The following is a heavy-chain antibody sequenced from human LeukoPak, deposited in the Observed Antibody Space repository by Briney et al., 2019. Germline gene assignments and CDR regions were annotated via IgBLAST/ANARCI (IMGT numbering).Heavy chain of an antibody. CDR2: IKSKTDGGTT. V-gene: IGHV3-15*01. J-gene: IGHJ6*02. CDR1: GFTFGNAW. D-gene: IGHD4-17*01. Sequence: GGSLRLSCAASGFTFGNAWMSWVRQAPGKGLEWVGRIKSKTDGGTTDYAAPVKGRFTISRDDSKNTLYLQMNSLKTEDTAVYYCTTDLKYEGLRGWDYYYYGMDVWGQGTTVTVSS. CDR3: TTDLKYEGLRGWDYYYYGMDV.